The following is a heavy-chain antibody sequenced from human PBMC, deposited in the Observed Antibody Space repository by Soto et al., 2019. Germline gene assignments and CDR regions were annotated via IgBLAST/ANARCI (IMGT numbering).Heavy chain of an antibody. Sequence: ASVKVSCNASGYTFTNYGISWVRLAPGQGLEWMGWISAYNGNTNYAQKLQGRVTMTTDTSTSTAYMELRSLRSDDTAVYYCARDLGCSGGSCYSPDAFDIWGQGTMVTVSS. V-gene: IGHV1-18*01. J-gene: IGHJ3*02. CDR1: GYTFTNYG. D-gene: IGHD2-15*01. CDR3: ARDLGCSGGSCYSPDAFDI. CDR2: ISAYNGNT.